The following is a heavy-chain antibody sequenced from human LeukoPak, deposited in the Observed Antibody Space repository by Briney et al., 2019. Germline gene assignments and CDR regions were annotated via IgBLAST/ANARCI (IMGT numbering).Heavy chain of an antibody. J-gene: IGHJ5*02. Sequence: SETLSLTCAVYGGSFSGYYWSWIRQPPGKGLEWIGEINHSGSTNYSPSLKSRVTISVDTSKNQFSLKLSSVTAADTAVYYCARGITMVRGINWFDPWGQGTLVTVSS. CDR3: ARGITMVRGINWFDP. CDR1: GGSFSGYY. V-gene: IGHV4-34*01. CDR2: INHSGST. D-gene: IGHD3-10*01.